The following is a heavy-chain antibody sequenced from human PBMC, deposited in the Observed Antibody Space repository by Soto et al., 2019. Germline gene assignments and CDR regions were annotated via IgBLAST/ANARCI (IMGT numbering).Heavy chain of an antibody. Sequence: GESLKISCKASGYSFSFYWIGWVRQMPGKGLEWMAIMYPDGSDIRYSPSFEAHVTISADKSTSTAFLQWSSLKASDTAMYYCATAYVYDFENSNYYRDAFDIWGQGTLVTVSS. V-gene: IGHV5-51*01. D-gene: IGHD3-22*01. J-gene: IGHJ3*02. CDR3: ATAYVYDFENSNYYRDAFDI. CDR2: MYPDGSDI. CDR1: GYSFSFYW.